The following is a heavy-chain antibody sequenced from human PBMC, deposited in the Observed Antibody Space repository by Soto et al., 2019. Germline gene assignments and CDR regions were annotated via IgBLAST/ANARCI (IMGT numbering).Heavy chain of an antibody. J-gene: IGHJ4*02. CDR1: GFTFSNYA. CDR2: ISYDGSNK. Sequence: GGSLRLSCAASGFTFSNYAIHWVRQAPGKGLEWVAVISYDGSNKYFAASVKGRFSISRDNSKNTLYLQMNSLRAEDTALYYFARDHWITIPGYYFDYWGQGALVTVSS. CDR3: ARDHWITIPGYYFDY. D-gene: IGHD2-2*03. V-gene: IGHV3-30-3*01.